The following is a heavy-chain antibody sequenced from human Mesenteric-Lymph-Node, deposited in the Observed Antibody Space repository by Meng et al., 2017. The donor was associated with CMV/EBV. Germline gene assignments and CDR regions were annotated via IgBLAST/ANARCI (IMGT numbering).Heavy chain of an antibody. V-gene: IGHV4-30-4*08. CDR1: GGPINTADYY. D-gene: IGHD2-2*02. CDR2: IDYSGSA. CDR3: ASEKVVPAAITVGSYYYYYYGMDV. Sequence: SETLSLTCNAPGGPINTADYYWNWIRQSPGKGLEWIGYIDYSGSATYTPSLKSRLNMSVDTSKNQFSLHLSSVTAADTAVYYCASEKVVPAAITVGSYYYYYYGMDVWGQGTTVTVSS. J-gene: IGHJ6*02.